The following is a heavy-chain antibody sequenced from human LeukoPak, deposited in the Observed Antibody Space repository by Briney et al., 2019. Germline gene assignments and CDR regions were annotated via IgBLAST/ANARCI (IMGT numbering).Heavy chain of an antibody. CDR1: GYTFTSYY. CDR3: AREDIVARILDY. J-gene: IGHJ4*02. D-gene: IGHD5-12*01. Sequence: GASVKVSCKASGYTFTSYYMHWVRQAPGQGLEWMGIINPSGGSTSYAQKFQGRVTMTRDMSTSTVYMELSGLRSEDTAVYYCAREDIVARILDYWGQGTLVTVSS. V-gene: IGHV1-46*01. CDR2: INPSGGST.